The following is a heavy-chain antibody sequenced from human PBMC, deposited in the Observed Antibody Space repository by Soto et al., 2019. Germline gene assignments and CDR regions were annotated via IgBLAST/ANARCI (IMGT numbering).Heavy chain of an antibody. CDR1: GGSISARNHF. D-gene: IGHD1-1*01. CDR3: AGTTHAIEY. Sequence: QLQLQESGPRLMKPSETLSLTCTVSGGSISARNHFWGCIRQPPGKGLEWIGSIYYSGSTYYNPSLKSRVTISVDTSKNQFSLKLNSVTAADTAVYYCAGTTHAIEYWGQGTLVTVSS. J-gene: IGHJ4*02. CDR2: IYYSGST. V-gene: IGHV4-39*01.